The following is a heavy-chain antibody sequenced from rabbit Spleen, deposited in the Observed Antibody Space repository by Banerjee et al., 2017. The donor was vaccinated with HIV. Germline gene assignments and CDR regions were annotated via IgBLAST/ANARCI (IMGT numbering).Heavy chain of an antibody. CDR3: ARDTASSFSSYGMDL. CDR2: IYAGTTST. D-gene: IGHD8-1*01. Sequence: QQLEESGGGLVKPGASLTLTCTASGFSFSSDYYMCWVRQAPGKGLEWIGCIYAGTTSTCYASWAKGRFTISKTSSTTVTLQMTSLTDADTATYFCARDTASSFSSYGMDLWGPGTLVTVS. V-gene: IGHV1S40*01. CDR1: GFSFSSDYY. J-gene: IGHJ6*01.